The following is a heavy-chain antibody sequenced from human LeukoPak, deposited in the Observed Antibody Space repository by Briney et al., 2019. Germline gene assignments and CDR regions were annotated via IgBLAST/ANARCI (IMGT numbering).Heavy chain of an antibody. D-gene: IGHD1-1*01. CDR3: ARVTTYYYYMDV. V-gene: IGHV1-69*06. J-gene: IGHJ6*03. CDR1: GGTFSSYA. CDR2: IIPIFGTA. Sequence: SVKVSCKASGGTFSSYAITWVRQAPGQGLEWMGGIIPIFGTANYAQKFQGRVTITADKSTSTAYMELSSLRSEDTAVYYCARVTTYYYYMDVWGKGTTVTVSS.